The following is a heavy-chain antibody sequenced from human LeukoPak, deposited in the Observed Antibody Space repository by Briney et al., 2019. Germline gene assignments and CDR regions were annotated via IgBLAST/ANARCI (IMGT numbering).Heavy chain of an antibody. V-gene: IGHV1-69*04. CDR1: GGTFSSYA. Sequence: SVKVSCKASGGTFSSYAISWVRQAPGQGLEWMGRIIPILGIANYAQKFQGRVTITADKSTSTAYMELSSLRSEDTAVYYCARDRYIEAKQSPPPKYYYDSSGEGHYFDDWGQGTLVTVSS. D-gene: IGHD3-22*01. CDR2: IIPILGIA. CDR3: ARDRYIEAKQSPPPKYYYDSSGEGHYFDD. J-gene: IGHJ4*02.